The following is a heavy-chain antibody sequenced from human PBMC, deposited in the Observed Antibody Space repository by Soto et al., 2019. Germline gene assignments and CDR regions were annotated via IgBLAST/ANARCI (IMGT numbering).Heavy chain of an antibody. CDR3: ARSHANYDFWSGYYYYGMDV. V-gene: IGHV4-39*01. CDR2: IYYSGST. D-gene: IGHD3-3*01. CDR1: GGSISSSSYY. Sequence: SETLSLTCTVSGGSISSSSYYWGWIRQPPGKGLEWIGSIYYSGSTYYNPSLKSRVTISVDTSNNQFSLKLSSVTAADTAVYYCARSHANYDFWSGYYYYGMDVWGQGTTVTVSS. J-gene: IGHJ6*02.